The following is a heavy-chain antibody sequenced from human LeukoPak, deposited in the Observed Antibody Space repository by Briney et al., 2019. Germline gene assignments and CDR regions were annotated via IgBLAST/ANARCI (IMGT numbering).Heavy chain of an antibody. D-gene: IGHD3-10*01. J-gene: IGHJ5*02. CDR1: GYSISSGYY. Sequence: SETLSLTCTVSGYSISSGYYWGWIRQPPGKGLEWIGSIYHSGSTYYNPSLKSRVTISVDTSKNQFSLKLSSVTAADTAVYYCARDRPRIDYYGSGSFQGFGPWGQGTLVTVSS. CDR2: IYHSGST. V-gene: IGHV4-38-2*02. CDR3: ARDRPRIDYYGSGSFQGFGP.